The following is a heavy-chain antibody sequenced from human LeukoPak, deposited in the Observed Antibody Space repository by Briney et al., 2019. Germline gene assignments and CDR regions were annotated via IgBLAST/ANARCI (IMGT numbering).Heavy chain of an antibody. CDR2: IGDDGSVQ. Sequence: PGGSLRLSCAASGFTFSTYGMHWVRQSPGKGLEWVAVIGDDGSVQHCADSVKGRFTLSRDNSKNTLYLQMNSLRAEDTAVYFCAKDFDVDTAIISYFDCWGQGTLVTVSS. CDR1: GFTFSTYG. D-gene: IGHD5-18*01. J-gene: IGHJ4*02. V-gene: IGHV3-33*06. CDR3: AKDFDVDTAIISYFDC.